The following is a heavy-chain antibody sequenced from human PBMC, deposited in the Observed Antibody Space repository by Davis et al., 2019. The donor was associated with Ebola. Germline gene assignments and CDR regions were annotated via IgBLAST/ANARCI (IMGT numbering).Heavy chain of an antibody. Sequence: GESLKISCAASGFTFSSYAMSWVRQAPGKGLEWVSAISGSGGSTYYADSVKGRFTISRDNSKNTMYLQMNSLRAEETAVYYCAKDPRPSRHYYGSGSYLDYWGQGTLVTVSS. D-gene: IGHD3-10*01. V-gene: IGHV3-23*01. CDR1: GFTFSSYA. CDR3: AKDPRPSRHYYGSGSYLDY. J-gene: IGHJ4*02. CDR2: ISGSGGST.